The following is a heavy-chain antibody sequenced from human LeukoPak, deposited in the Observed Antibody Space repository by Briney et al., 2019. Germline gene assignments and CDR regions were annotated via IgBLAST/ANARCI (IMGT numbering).Heavy chain of an antibody. CDR3: ARASEEVVPAAIWGSNFDY. Sequence: SVKVSCKASGYTFTSYAMHWVRQAPGQGLEWMGGIIPIFGTANYAQKFQGRVTITADESTSTAYMELSSLRSEDTAVYYCARASEEVVPAAIWGSNFDYWGQGTLVTVSS. CDR2: IIPIFGTA. CDR1: GYTFTSYA. J-gene: IGHJ4*02. D-gene: IGHD2-2*01. V-gene: IGHV1-69*13.